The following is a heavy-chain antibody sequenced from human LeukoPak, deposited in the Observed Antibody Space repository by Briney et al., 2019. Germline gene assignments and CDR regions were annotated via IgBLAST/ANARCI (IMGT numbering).Heavy chain of an antibody. V-gene: IGHV3-48*03. CDR3: ARDVGSTWYALDY. J-gene: IGHJ4*02. Sequence: GGSLRLSCAASGFTFSSYEMNWVRQAPGKGLEGVSYISSSGSTIYYADSVKGRFTISRDNAKNSLYLQMNSLRAEDMALYYCARDVGSTWYALDYWGQGTLVTVSS. D-gene: IGHD6-13*01. CDR1: GFTFSSYE. CDR2: ISSSGSTI.